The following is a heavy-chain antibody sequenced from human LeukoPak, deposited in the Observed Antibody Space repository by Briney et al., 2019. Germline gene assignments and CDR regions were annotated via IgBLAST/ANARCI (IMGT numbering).Heavy chain of an antibody. J-gene: IGHJ4*02. V-gene: IGHV4-34*01. CDR1: GGSFSGYY. D-gene: IGHD5-18*01. Sequence: SETLSLTCAVYGGSFSGYYWSWIRQPPGKGLEWIGEINHSGSTNYNPSLKSRVTISVDTSKNQFSLKLSSVTAADTAVYYCARGGEVDTAMAHHYFDYWGQGTLVTVSP. CDR3: ARGGEVDTAMAHHYFDY. CDR2: INHSGST.